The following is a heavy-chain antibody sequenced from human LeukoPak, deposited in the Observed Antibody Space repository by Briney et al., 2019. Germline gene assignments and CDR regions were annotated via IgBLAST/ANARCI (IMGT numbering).Heavy chain of an antibody. Sequence: NPSETLSLTCTVSGGSISSYYWSWIRQPPGQGLEWIGYIYYSGSTNYNPSLKSRVTISVDTSKNQFSLKLSSVTASDTAVYYCARGSSSGGEFDYWGQGTLVTVSS. J-gene: IGHJ4*02. CDR2: IYYSGST. D-gene: IGHD6-19*01. V-gene: IGHV4-59*01. CDR1: GGSISSYY. CDR3: ARGSSSGGEFDY.